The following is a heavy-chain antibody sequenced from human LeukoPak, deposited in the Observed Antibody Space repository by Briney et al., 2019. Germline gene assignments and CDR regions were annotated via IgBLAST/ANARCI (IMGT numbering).Heavy chain of an antibody. J-gene: IGHJ6*03. CDR2: IYYSGST. V-gene: IGHV4-39*01. CDR3: ARLREGISGYYYYYMDV. Sequence: SENLSLTCTVSGGSISSSSYYWGWIRQPPGKGLEWIGSIYYSGSTYYNPSLKSRVTISVDTSKNQFSLKLSSVTAADTAVYYCARLREGISGYYYYYMDVWGKGTTVTISS. D-gene: IGHD1-20*01. CDR1: GGSISSSSYY.